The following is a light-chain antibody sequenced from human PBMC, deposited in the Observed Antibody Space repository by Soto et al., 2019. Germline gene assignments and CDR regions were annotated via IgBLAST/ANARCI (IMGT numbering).Light chain of an antibody. CDR2: DAS. CDR1: QTIDTY. V-gene: IGKV3-11*01. J-gene: IGKJ5*01. Sequence: DIVLTQSPATLSLSPGESATLSCTTNQTIDTYFAWYQQKRGLPPRLLIYDASNRAIGSPARFSGRGSGTYFSLTISSLEPEDFAVYYCQQRGSWPPTFGRGTRLEI. CDR3: QQRGSWPPT.